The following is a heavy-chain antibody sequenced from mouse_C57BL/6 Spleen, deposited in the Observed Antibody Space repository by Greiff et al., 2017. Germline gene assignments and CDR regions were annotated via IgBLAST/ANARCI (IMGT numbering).Heavy chain of an antibody. D-gene: IGHD2-3*01. CDR2: IDPETGGT. J-gene: IGHJ2*01. CDR1: GYTFTDYE. Sequence: VQLQESGAELVRPGASVTLSCKASGYTFTDYEMHWVKQTPVHGLEWIGAIDPETGGTAYNQKFKGKAILTADKSSSTAYMELRSLTSEDSAVYYCTGDGYSYWGQGTTLTVSS. V-gene: IGHV1-15*01. CDR3: TGDGYSY.